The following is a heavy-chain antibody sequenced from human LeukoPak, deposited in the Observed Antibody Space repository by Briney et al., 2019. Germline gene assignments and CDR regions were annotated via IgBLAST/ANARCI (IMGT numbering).Heavy chain of an antibody. D-gene: IGHD2-15*01. V-gene: IGHV3-7*01. CDR1: GFTFSSYW. CDR2: INQDGSEK. CDR3: AREGCSGGSCYHNWFDP. Sequence: PGGSLRLSCAASGFTFSSYWMSWFRQAPGKGLEWVANINQDGSEKYYVDSVKGRFTISRDNAKNSLYLQMNSLRAEDTAVYYCAREGCSGGSCYHNWFDPWGQGTLVTVSS. J-gene: IGHJ5*02.